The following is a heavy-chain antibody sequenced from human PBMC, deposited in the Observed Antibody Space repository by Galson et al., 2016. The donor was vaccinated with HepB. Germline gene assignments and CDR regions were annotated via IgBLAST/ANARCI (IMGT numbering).Heavy chain of an antibody. D-gene: IGHD5-18*01. CDR1: GYNFTTYY. J-gene: IGHJ4*02. V-gene: IGHV1-46*01. CDR2: IDPSGGIT. Sequence: SVKVSCKASGYNFTTYYMHWVRQAPGQGLEWMGIIDPSGGITSYAQKFQGRVTMTRDPSTSTVYMELSSLRSEDTAVYYCAREAADSYGLAYFDSWGQGTLVTVPS. CDR3: AREAADSYGLAYFDS.